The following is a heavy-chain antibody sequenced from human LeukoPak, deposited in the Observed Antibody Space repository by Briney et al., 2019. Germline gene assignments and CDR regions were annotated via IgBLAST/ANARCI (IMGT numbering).Heavy chain of an antibody. Sequence: GASVKVSCTASGYTFTSYDINRVRQATGQGLEWMGWMNPNSGNTGYAQKFQGRVTMTRNTSISTAYMELSSLRSEDTAVYYCARSDYGDYLGYFDLWGRGTLVTVSS. CDR2: MNPNSGNT. V-gene: IGHV1-8*01. CDR3: ARSDYGDYLGYFDL. CDR1: GYTFTSYD. J-gene: IGHJ2*01. D-gene: IGHD4-17*01.